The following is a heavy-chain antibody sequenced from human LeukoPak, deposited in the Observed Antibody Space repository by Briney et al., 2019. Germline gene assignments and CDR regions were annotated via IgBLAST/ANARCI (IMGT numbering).Heavy chain of an antibody. CDR2: ISAYNGNT. V-gene: IGHV1-18*01. D-gene: IGHD6-6*01. J-gene: IGHJ4*02. CDR3: ARGGIAARPTNFDY. Sequence: ASVKVSCKASGYTFTSYGFHWGRKAPGQGLEWMGRISAYNGNTNYAQKLQGRVTMTTDTSTSTAYMELRSLRSDDTAVYYCARGGIAARPTNFDYWGQGTLVTVSS. CDR1: GYTFTSYG.